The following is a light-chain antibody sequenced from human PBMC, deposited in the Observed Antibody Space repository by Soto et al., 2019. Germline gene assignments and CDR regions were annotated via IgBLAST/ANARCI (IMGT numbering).Light chain of an antibody. CDR1: ESINRW. CDR2: KAS. J-gene: IGKJ5*01. V-gene: IGKV1-5*03. CDR3: QHHNSFSIT. Sequence: DIQMTQSPSTLSASMGYSVTFTDRASESINRWLAWYQQKPGKAPKLLIYKASSLESGVPSRFSGSGSGTEFTLTINSLQADDFAPYYCQHHNSFSITFGQGTRLEI.